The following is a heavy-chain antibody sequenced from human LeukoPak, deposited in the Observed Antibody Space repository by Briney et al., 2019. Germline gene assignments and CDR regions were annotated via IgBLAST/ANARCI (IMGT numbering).Heavy chain of an antibody. CDR3: ARDLIAGSGSGFDY. CDR2: ISGSGGST. D-gene: IGHD3-10*01. J-gene: IGHJ4*02. CDR1: GFTFSSYA. Sequence: GGSLRLSCAASGFTFSSYAMSWVRQAPGKGLEWVSAISGSGGSTYYADSVKGRFTISRDNSKNTLYLQMNSLRAEDTAVYYCARDLIAGSGSGFDYWGQGTLVTVSS. V-gene: IGHV3-23*01.